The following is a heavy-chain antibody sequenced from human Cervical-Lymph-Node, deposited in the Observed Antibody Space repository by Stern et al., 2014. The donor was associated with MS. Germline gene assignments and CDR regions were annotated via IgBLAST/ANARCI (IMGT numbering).Heavy chain of an antibody. CDR2: INPSGGST. J-gene: IGHJ6*02. V-gene: IGHV1-46*01. CDR1: GYTFTSYY. CDR3: ARDRAHYGMDV. Sequence: QVQLVQSGAEVQKPGAPGQVSCTASGYTFTSYYMHWVRQAPGQGLQWMGIINPSGGSTSYAQKFQGRVTMTRDTSTSTVYMELSSLRSEDTAVYYCARDRAHYGMDVWGQGTTVTVSS.